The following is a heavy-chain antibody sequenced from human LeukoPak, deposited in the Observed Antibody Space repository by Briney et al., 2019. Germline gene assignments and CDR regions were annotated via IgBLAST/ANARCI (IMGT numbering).Heavy chain of an antibody. V-gene: IGHV4-34*01. J-gene: IGHJ4*02. D-gene: IGHD3-10*01. CDR2: INHSGST. Sequence: KPSETLSLTCAVYGGSFSGYYWSWIRQPPGEGLEWIGEINHSGSTNYNPSLKSRVTISVDTSKNQFSLKLSSVTAADTAVYYCASYGSGSYYVDYWGQGTLVTVSS. CDR1: GGSFSGYY. CDR3: ASYGSGSYYVDY.